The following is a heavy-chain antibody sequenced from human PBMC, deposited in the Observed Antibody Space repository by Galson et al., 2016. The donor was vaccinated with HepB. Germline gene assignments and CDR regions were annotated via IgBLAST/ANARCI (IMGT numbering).Heavy chain of an antibody. D-gene: IGHD2-15*01. Sequence: YSPSFQGQVTFSADNSIKTVYLQWSSLKASDTAIYYCARHRAMIAAGHPMDVWGQGTTVTVS. V-gene: IGHV5-51*01. CDR3: ARHRAMIAAGHPMDV. J-gene: IGHJ6*02.